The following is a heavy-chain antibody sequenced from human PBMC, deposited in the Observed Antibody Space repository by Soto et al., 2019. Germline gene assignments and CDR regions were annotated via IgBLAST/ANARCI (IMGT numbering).Heavy chain of an antibody. CDR3: VMVDNYVTPTPKDV. V-gene: IGHV1-18*01. Sequence: QVQLVQSGDEVKKPGASVKVSCKASGYIFVNYGIAWVLQAPGQGLEWMGWISPYTGNTHSATKVQGRLTMTTDTSTSTAYMDLGSLTSDDTAVYYCVMVDNYVTPTPKDVWGQGTTVTVSS. CDR1: GYIFVNYG. D-gene: IGHD3-16*01. CDR2: ISPYTGNT. J-gene: IGHJ6*02.